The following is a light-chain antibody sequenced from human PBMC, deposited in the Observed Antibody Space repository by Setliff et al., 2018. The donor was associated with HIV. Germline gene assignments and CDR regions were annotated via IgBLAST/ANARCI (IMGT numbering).Light chain of an antibody. CDR2: EVN. J-gene: IGLJ1*01. V-gene: IGLV2-14*01. CDR1: SSDVGGYNY. CDR3: SSYAITNTLP. Sequence: QSALTQPASVSGSPGQSITISCTGTSSDVGGYNYVSWYQQHPGKAPKPIISEVNNRPSGVSNRFSGSKSGNTASLTISGLQTEDEGDYYCSSYAITNTLPFGTGTKVTVL.